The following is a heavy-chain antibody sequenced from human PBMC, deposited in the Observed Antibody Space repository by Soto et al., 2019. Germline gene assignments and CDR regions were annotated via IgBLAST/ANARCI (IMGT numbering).Heavy chain of an antibody. CDR3: ARQIYDSDTGPNFQYYFDS. CDR2: IDPSDSQT. V-gene: IGHV5-10-1*01. J-gene: IGHJ4*02. Sequence: GESLKISCKGSGYSFAGYWITWVRQKPGKGLEWMGRIDPSDSQTYYSPSFRGHVTISVTKSITTVFLQWSSLRASDTAMYYCARQIYDSDTGPNFQYYFDSWGQGTQVTVSS. D-gene: IGHD3-22*01. CDR1: GYSFAGYW.